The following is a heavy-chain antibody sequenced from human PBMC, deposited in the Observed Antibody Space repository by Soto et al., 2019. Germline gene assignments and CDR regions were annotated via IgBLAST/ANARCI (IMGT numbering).Heavy chain of an antibody. CDR2: IYSGGRT. CDR1: GFTVSGNY. J-gene: IGHJ6*02. CDR3: ARCMFGTSYYYYGMDV. Sequence: GSLSLSCVASGFTVSGNYMAWVRQAPGRGLEWVSIIYSGGRTYYSDSVRGRFTISRDSSKNTMYLQMSSLRAADTAVYYCARCMFGTSYYYYGMDVWGQGTTVTVSS. D-gene: IGHD3-10*01. V-gene: IGHV3-53*01.